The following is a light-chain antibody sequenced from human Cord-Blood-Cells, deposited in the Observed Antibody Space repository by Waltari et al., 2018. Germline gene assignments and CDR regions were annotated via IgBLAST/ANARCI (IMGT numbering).Light chain of an antibody. V-gene: IGKV1-5*03. CDR3: QQYNSYWT. CDR1: QSIGSW. CDR2: KAS. Sequence: DIQMTQSPSTLSASVGDRVTITCRASQSIGSWLAWYQQKPGKAPKLLIDKASSLESGVPSRFIGSGSGTEFTLTSSSVKPDDFATYYCQQYNSYWTFGQGTKVEIK. J-gene: IGKJ1*01.